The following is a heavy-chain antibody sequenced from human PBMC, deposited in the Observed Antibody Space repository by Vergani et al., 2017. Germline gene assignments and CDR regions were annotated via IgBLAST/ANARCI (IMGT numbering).Heavy chain of an antibody. D-gene: IGHD3-9*01. J-gene: IGHJ6*02. CDR2: IWYDGSNK. CDR3: AKDGPYLTGYSHGMDV. Sequence: LEWVAVIWYDGSNKYYADSVKGRFTISRDNSKNTLYLQMNSLRAEDTAVYYCAKDGPYLTGYSHGMDVWGQGTTVTVSS. V-gene: IGHV3-33*06.